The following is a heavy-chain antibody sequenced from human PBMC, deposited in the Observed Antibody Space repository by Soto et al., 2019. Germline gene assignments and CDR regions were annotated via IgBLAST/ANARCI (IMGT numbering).Heavy chain of an antibody. CDR2: ISGSGGST. D-gene: IGHD3-3*01. CDR1: GFTFSSYA. J-gene: IGHJ4*02. Sequence: EVQLLESGGGLVQPGGSLRLSCAASGFTFSSYAMSWVRQAPGKGLEWVSAISGSGGSTYYADSVKGRFTISRDNSKNRLYLQMNSLRAEDTAVYYCAKDSGLRFLEWLSDGVCDYWGQGTLVTVSS. V-gene: IGHV3-23*01. CDR3: AKDSGLRFLEWLSDGVCDY.